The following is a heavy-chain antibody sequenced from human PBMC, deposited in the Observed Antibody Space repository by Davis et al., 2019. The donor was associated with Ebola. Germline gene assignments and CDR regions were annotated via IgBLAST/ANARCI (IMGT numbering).Heavy chain of an antibody. Sequence: PGGSLRLSCAASGFTFSSYAMSWVRQAPGKGLEWVSAISGSGGSTYYADSVKGRFTISRDNSKNTLYLQMNSLRAEDTAVYYCAKGSEADSSGYPDYWGQGTLVTVSS. J-gene: IGHJ4*02. D-gene: IGHD3-22*01. V-gene: IGHV3-23*01. CDR3: AKGSEADSSGYPDY. CDR2: ISGSGGST. CDR1: GFTFSSYA.